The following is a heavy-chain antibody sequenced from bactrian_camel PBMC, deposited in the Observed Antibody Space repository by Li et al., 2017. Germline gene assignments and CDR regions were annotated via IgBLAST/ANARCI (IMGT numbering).Heavy chain of an antibody. Sequence: HVQLVESGGGSVQVGGSLTLSCEASGCARNCNSMGWFRLVPGKEREGVATLYGDNAMIKYADSVKERFTIARDIAKNRVYLQMNSLKSEDTALYYCAAEGWTSHSDYYNYWGQGTQVTVS. CDR2: LYGDNAMI. CDR3: AAEGWTSHSDYYNY. V-gene: IGHV3S63*01. J-gene: IGHJ4*01. D-gene: IGHD4*01. CDR1: GCARNCNS.